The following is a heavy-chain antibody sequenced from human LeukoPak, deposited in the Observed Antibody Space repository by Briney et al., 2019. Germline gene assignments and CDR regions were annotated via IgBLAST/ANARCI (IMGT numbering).Heavy chain of an antibody. CDR2: INHSGST. J-gene: IGHJ4*02. V-gene: IGHV4-34*01. CDR1: GGSFSGYY. Sequence: SETLSLTCAVYGGSFSGYYWSWIRQPPGKGLEWIGEINHSGSTNYNPSLKSRVTISVDTSKNQFSLKLSSVTAADTAVYYCARVDPQDSSGYYYFDYWGQGTLVTVSS. CDR3: ARVDPQDSSGYYYFDY. D-gene: IGHD3-22*01.